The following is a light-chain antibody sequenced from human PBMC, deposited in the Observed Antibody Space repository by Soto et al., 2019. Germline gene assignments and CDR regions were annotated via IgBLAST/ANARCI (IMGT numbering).Light chain of an antibody. V-gene: IGLV2-14*01. CDR3: FSFTTDWTHV. CDR1: SSDIGAYNY. CDR2: EVS. J-gene: IGLJ1*01. Sequence: QSVLTQPASVSGSPGQSITISCTGGSSDIGAYNYVSWFQQYPGKAPKLIISEVSNRPSGVSNRFSGYKSGTAASLTISGLQTEDEADYFCFSFTTDWTHVFGTGTKATV.